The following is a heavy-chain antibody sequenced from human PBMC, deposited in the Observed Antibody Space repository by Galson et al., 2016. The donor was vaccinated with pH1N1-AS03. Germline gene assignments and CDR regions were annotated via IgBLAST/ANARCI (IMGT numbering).Heavy chain of an antibody. CDR3: AGAMRGTDGFDI. J-gene: IGHJ3*02. Sequence: SVKVSCKASRYTFSGYYMHWVRQAPGQGLEWMGRINPDSGGTNVAQKFQGRVTMSRDTSITIAYMELTRLTSDDMAVYYCAGAMRGTDGFDIWGQGTMVTVSS. D-gene: IGHD2-2*01. CDR2: INPDSGGT. CDR1: RYTFSGYY. V-gene: IGHV1-2*06.